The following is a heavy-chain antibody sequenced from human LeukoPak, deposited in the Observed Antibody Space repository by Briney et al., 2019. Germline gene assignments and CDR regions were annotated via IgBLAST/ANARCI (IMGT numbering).Heavy chain of an antibody. CDR3: AKDLDSSGYYRRGTFDI. CDR1: GFTFDNYA. D-gene: IGHD3-22*01. Sequence: PGGSLRLSCAASGFTFDNYAMHWVRQAPGKGLEWVSLISWDGGSTYYADSVKGRFTISRDNSLNSLYLQMNSLRTEDAALYYCAKDLDSSGYYRRGTFDIWGHGTVVTVSS. CDR2: ISWDGGST. V-gene: IGHV3-43D*04. J-gene: IGHJ3*02.